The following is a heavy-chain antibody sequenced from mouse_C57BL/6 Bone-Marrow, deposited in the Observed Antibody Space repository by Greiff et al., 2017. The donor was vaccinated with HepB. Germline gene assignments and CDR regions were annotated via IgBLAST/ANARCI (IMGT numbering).Heavy chain of an antibody. V-gene: IGHV5-4*01. Sequence: DVKLQESGGGLVKPGGSQKLSCAASGFTFSSYAMSWVRQTPEKRLEWVATISDGGSYTYYPDNVKGRFTISRDNAKNNLYLQMSHLKSEDTAMYYCARDRWLLPRYWYFDVWGTGTTVTVSS. CDR3: ARDRWLLPRYWYFDV. CDR2: ISDGGSYT. CDR1: GFTFSSYA. J-gene: IGHJ1*03. D-gene: IGHD2-3*01.